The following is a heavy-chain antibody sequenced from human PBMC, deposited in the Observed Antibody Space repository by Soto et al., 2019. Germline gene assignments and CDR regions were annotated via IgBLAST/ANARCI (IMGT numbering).Heavy chain of an antibody. V-gene: IGHV1-69*01. Sequence: QVQLVQSGAEVKKPGSSVKVSCKASGGTFSSYAISWVRQAPGQGLEWMGGIIPIFGTANYAQKFQGRVTITADESTSTAYMELSSLRSEDTAVYYWARGYYYGSGSYWWFDPWGQGTLVTVSS. J-gene: IGHJ5*02. D-gene: IGHD3-10*01. CDR2: IIPIFGTA. CDR1: GGTFSSYA. CDR3: ARGYYYGSGSYWWFDP.